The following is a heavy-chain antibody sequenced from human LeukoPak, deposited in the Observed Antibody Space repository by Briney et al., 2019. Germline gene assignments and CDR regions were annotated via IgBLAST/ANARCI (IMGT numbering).Heavy chain of an antibody. Sequence: QPGGSLRLSCTASGFVFSNYGMHWVRQAPGKGLEWVSAISGSGGSTYYADSVKGRFTISRDNSKNTLYLQMNSLRAEDTAVYYCAKSAIWEPHRTDIWGQGAMVTVSS. V-gene: IGHV3-23*01. CDR1: GFVFSNYG. J-gene: IGHJ3*02. CDR3: AKSAIWEPHRTDI. CDR2: ISGSGGST. D-gene: IGHD1-14*01.